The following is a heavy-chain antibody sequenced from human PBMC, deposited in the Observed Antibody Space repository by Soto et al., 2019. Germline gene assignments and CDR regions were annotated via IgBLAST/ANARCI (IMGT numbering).Heavy chain of an antibody. Sequence: SETLSLTCAVSGYSISSGYYWGWIRQPPGKGLECIGSIYHSGSTYYNPSLKSRVTISVDTSKNQFSLKLSSVTAADTAVYYCARPRVAEAGHYFDYWGQGILVTVSS. J-gene: IGHJ4*02. V-gene: IGHV4-38-2*01. D-gene: IGHD6-13*01. CDR1: GYSISSGYY. CDR3: ARPRVAEAGHYFDY. CDR2: IYHSGST.